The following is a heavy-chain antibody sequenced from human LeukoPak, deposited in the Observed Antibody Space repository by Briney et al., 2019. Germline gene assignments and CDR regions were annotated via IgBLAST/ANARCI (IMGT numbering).Heavy chain of an antibody. CDR3: ARHSGAVTTIFGVVSPSFDY. J-gene: IGHJ4*02. CDR1: GGSVSSGSYY. D-gene: IGHD3-3*01. CDR2: IYYSGST. Sequence: PSETLSLTCTVSGGSVSSGSYYRSWIRQPPGKGLEWIGYIYYSGSTNYNPSLKSRVTISVDTSKNQFSLKLSSVTAADTAVYYCARHSGAVTTIFGVVSPSFDYWGQGTLVTVSS. V-gene: IGHV4-61*01.